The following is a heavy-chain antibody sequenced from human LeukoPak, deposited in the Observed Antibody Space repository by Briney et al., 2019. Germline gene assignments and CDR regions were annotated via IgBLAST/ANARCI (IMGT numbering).Heavy chain of an antibody. CDR2: ISSSSNYI. V-gene: IGHV3-21*01. CDR1: GFTFSTYT. Sequence: GGSLRLSCAASGFTFSTYTMNWVRQAPGKGLEWVSSISSSSNYIYYADSVKGRFTISRDNAKNSLYLQMNSLRAEDTAVYYCARVPYNRIVQLERRGLGGIDYWGQGTLVTVSS. D-gene: IGHD1-1*01. CDR3: ARVPYNRIVQLERRGLGGIDY. J-gene: IGHJ4*02.